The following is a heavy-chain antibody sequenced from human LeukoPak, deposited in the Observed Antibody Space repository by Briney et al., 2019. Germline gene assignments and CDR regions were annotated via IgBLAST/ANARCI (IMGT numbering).Heavy chain of an antibody. D-gene: IGHD3-3*01. CDR2: ISWNSGSI. CDR1: GFTFDDYA. V-gene: IGHV3-9*01. CDR3: AKAQAYYDFWSGSHGPFDY. Sequence: GGFLRLSCAASGFTFDDYAMHWVRQAPGKGLEWVSGISWNSGSIGYADSVKGRFTISRDNAKNSLYLQMNSLRAEDTALYYCAKAQAYYDFWSGSHGPFDYWGQGTLVTVSS. J-gene: IGHJ4*02.